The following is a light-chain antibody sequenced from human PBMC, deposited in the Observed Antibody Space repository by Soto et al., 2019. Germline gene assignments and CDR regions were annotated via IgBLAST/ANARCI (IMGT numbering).Light chain of an antibody. V-gene: IGKV1-39*01. CDR2: AAS. Sequence: DIQMTQSASSLSASVGDRVTITCRASQSISSNFNWHQQKPGKAPKVLIYAASSLQSGVPSRFSGSGSGTDFTLTISSLQPEDFATYYCQQSYSIPYTFGQGTKLEIK. CDR3: QQSYSIPYT. J-gene: IGKJ2*01. CDR1: QSISSN.